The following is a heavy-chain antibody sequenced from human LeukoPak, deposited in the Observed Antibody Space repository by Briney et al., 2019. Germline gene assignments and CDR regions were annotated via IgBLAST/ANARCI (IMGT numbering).Heavy chain of an antibody. J-gene: IGHJ4*02. CDR2: ISGSGGST. V-gene: IGHV3-23*01. CDR3: ATSYYDFWSGYYFDY. Sequence: GGSLRLSCAASGVIVSSKYMTWVRQAPGEGLEWVSAISGSGGSTYYADSVKGRFTISRDNPKNTLYLQMNSLRAEDTAVYYCATSYYDFWSGYYFDYWGQGTLVTVSS. CDR1: GVIVSSKY. D-gene: IGHD3-3*01.